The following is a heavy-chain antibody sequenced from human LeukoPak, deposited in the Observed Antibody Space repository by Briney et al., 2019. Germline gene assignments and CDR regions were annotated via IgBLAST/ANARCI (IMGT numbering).Heavy chain of an antibody. Sequence: SGGSLRLSCVASEFSFSSYWMTWVRQAPGKGLEWVANIKQDGSVKNYVDSVKGRFTISRDNAENSLYLQMNSLRVEDTAVYYRARGPSTTLTTKWGQGTLVTVSS. CDR1: EFSFSSYW. CDR3: ARGPSTTLTTK. D-gene: IGHD4-11*01. J-gene: IGHJ4*02. V-gene: IGHV3-7*01. CDR2: IKQDGSVK.